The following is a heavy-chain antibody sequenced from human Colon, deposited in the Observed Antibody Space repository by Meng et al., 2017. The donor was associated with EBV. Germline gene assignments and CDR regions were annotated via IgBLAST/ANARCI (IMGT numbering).Heavy chain of an antibody. CDR3: ARVMRYQLLRFFDY. V-gene: IGHV4-4*02. J-gene: IGHJ4*02. Sequence: QGQLEESGPGLVEPSGALSLTCAVSGASVRSVTWWAWVRQPPVKGLEWIGEIYHGGSPNYNPSLESRVTISVDKSKNQFSLDLTSVTAADTAVYFCARVMRYQLLRFFDYWGQGILVTVSS. CDR1: GASVRSVTW. D-gene: IGHD2-2*01. CDR2: IYHGGSP.